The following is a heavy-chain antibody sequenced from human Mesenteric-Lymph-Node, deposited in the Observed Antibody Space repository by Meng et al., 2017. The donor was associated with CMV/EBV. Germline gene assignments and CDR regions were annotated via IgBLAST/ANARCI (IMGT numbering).Heavy chain of an antibody. V-gene: IGHV3-9*01. CDR2: ISWNSGSI. CDR1: GFTFDDFA. CDR3: AKDMEAGATCFDY. J-gene: IGHJ4*02. D-gene: IGHD1-26*01. Sequence: SLKISCAASGFTFDDFAMHWVRQAPGKGLEWVAGISWNSGSIGYADSVKGRFTISRDSAKNSLYLQMNSLRPEDTALYYCAKDMEAGATCFDYWGQGTRVTVSS.